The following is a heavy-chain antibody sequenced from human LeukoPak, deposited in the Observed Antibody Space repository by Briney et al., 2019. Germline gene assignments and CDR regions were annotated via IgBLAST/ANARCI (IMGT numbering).Heavy chain of an antibody. V-gene: IGHV4-39*01. D-gene: IGHD6-19*01. J-gene: IGHJ5*02. CDR1: GGSISSSSYY. Sequence: SETLSLTCTVSGGSISSSSYYWGWIRQPPGKGLEWIGSIHYSGSTYYDPSLKSRVTISVDTSKNQFSLKLSSVTAADTAVYYCAYSSGFLRWFDPWGQGTLVTVSS. CDR2: IHYSGST. CDR3: AYSSGFLRWFDP.